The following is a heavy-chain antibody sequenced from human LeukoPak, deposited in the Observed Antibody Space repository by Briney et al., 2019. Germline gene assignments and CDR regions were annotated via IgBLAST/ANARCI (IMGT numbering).Heavy chain of an antibody. V-gene: IGHV4-39*01. J-gene: IGHJ4*02. CDR2: IFHSGST. D-gene: IGHD3-10*01. CDR1: GGSISSSSYY. Sequence: SETLSLTCTVSGGSISSSSYYWGWIRQPPGKGLEWIGSIFHSGSTYYNPSLKSRVTISVDTSKNQFSLKLSSVTAADTAVYYCARLKVRGVKIGYFVYWAREPWSPSPQ. CDR3: ARLKVRGVKIGYFVY.